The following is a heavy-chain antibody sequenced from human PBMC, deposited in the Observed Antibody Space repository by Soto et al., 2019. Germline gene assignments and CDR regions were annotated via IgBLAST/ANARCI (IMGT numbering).Heavy chain of an antibody. J-gene: IGHJ4*02. D-gene: IGHD2-15*01. CDR3: ASDLGYCSGGSCPCLGIIDY. Sequence: DSVKGRFTISRDNSKNTLYLQMNSLRAEDTAVYYCASDLGYCSGGSCPCLGIIDYWGQGTLVTVSS. V-gene: IGHV3-30*07.